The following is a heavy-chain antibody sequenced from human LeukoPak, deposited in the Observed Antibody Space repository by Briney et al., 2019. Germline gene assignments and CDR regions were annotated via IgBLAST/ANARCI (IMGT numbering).Heavy chain of an antibody. V-gene: IGHV1-2*02. D-gene: IGHD3-22*01. CDR3: ARASRRLLLNLFDY. J-gene: IGHJ4*02. Sequence: GASVKVSCKASGYTFTGYYMHWVRQAPGQGLEWMGWINPNSGGTNYAQKFQDRVTMTRDTSISTAYMELSRLRSDDTAVYYCARASRRLLLNLFDYWGQGTLVTVSS. CDR2: INPNSGGT. CDR1: GYTFTGYY.